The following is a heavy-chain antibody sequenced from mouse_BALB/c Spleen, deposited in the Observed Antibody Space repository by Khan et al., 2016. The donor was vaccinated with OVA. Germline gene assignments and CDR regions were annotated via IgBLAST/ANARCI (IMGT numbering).Heavy chain of an antibody. J-gene: IGHJ2*01. CDR2: INPTSSYT. CDR3: ARDRSDY. V-gene: IGHV1-7*01. CDR1: GYTFTSYW. Sequence: VQLQQSGAELAKPGASVKMSCKASGYTFTSYWMHWIKQRPGQGLEWIGYINPTSSYTDYNQQFKEKATLTADKSTSTAFMKLSSLTSDDSAVDYCARDRSDYWGQGTALTVSS.